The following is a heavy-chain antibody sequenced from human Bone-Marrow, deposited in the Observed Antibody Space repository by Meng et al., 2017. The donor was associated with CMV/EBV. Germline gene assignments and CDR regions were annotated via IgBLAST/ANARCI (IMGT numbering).Heavy chain of an antibody. CDR3: ARASSGVYQLRGAFDI. CDR1: GGSISSNNYF. D-gene: IGHD2-2*01. CDR2: IYYTGST. Sequence: SETLSLTCTVSGGSISSNNYFWGWIRQPPGKGLEWIGSIYYTGSTYYNPSLKSRVTISVDTSKNQFSLKLSSVTAADTAVYYCARASSGVYQLRGAFDIWGQGTMVTVSS. V-gene: IGHV4-39*07. J-gene: IGHJ3*02.